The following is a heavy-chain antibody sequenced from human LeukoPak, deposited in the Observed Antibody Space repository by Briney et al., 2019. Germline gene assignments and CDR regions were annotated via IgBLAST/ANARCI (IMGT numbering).Heavy chain of an antibody. CDR2: IKSKTDAGTI. Sequence: GGSLRLSCAASGFTFSNAWMSWVRQAPGKGLEWVGHIKSKTDAGTIDYAAPVKGRFIISRDDSENTLYLQMNSLKSEDTAVYYCTTGGATTCYYWGQGALVTVSS. CDR3: TTGGATTCYY. V-gene: IGHV3-15*01. D-gene: IGHD1-1*01. CDR1: GFTFSNAW. J-gene: IGHJ4*02.